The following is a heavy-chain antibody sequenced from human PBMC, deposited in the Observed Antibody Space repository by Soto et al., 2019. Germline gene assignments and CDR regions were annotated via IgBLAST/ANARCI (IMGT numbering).Heavy chain of an antibody. V-gene: IGHV3-30*18. CDR3: AKEDYTFFDS. Sequence: QVQLVESGGGVVQPGRSLRLSCAASGFTFGSHGMHWVRQAPGKGLEWVALIGYDGSGKYYTDSLKGRFTISRDNSKNLVAPQRNSLRAEYTAMCYCAKEDYTFFDSWGQGTLVTVSS. CDR2: IGYDGSGK. D-gene: IGHD4-4*01. J-gene: IGHJ4*02. CDR1: GFTFGSHG.